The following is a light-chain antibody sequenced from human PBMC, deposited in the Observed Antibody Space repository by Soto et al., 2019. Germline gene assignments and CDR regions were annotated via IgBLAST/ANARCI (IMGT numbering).Light chain of an antibody. V-gene: IGLV2-11*01. Sequence: QSALTQPRSVSGSPGQSVTISSTGTSNDIGGYNYVCWYQQHPGKAPKLMIYDVTKRPSGVPDRFSGSKSGNTASLTISGLQAEDEGDYFCCSYAGTYTFMVFGGGTKLTVL. CDR3: CSYAGTYTFMV. CDR1: SNDIGGYNY. J-gene: IGLJ2*01. CDR2: DVT.